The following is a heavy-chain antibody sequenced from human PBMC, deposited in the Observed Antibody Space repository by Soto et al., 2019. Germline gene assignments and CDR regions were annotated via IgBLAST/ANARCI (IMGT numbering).Heavy chain of an antibody. CDR2: INHSGST. V-gene: IGHV4-34*01. D-gene: IGHD6-13*01. CDR1: GGSFSGYY. CDR3: ARGGIAAAGTRRRDNWFDP. Sequence: SETLSLTCAVYGGSFSGYYWSWIRQPPGKGLEWIGEINHSGSTNYNPSLKSRVTISVDTSKNQFSLKLSSVTAADTAVYYCARGGIAAAGTRRRDNWFDPWGQGTLVTVSS. J-gene: IGHJ5*02.